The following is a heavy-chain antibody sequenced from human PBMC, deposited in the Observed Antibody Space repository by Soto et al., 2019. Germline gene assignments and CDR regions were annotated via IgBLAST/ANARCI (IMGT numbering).Heavy chain of an antibody. Sequence: DVQLVESGGGLVQPGGSLRLSYAASGFSFSVYSMNWVRQAPGKGLEWVSYINGRDGAINYVDSVKGRFTISIDNAKNSLYLQMNSLRDEDTAVYFCARDHLWAFDYWGQGVLVTVSS. V-gene: IGHV3-48*02. D-gene: IGHD3-3*02. CDR1: GFSFSVYS. CDR2: INGRDGAI. CDR3: ARDHLWAFDY. J-gene: IGHJ4*02.